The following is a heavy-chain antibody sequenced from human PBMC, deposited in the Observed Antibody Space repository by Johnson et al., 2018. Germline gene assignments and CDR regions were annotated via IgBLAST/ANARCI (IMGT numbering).Heavy chain of an antibody. J-gene: IGHJ1*01. CDR3: AKDRAGGVDVPSEYFQH. CDR2: ISYDATSK. Sequence: QVQLQESGGGVVQPGRSLRLSCAASGFTFNFYAMHWVRQAPGRGLEWVAIISYDATSKYYADSVKGRFTISRDNSKNTLYLQRNSLRPEDTAVYYCAKDRAGGVDVPSEYFQHWGQGTLVTVSS. V-gene: IGHV3-30-3*01. CDR1: GFTFNFYA. D-gene: IGHD4-23*01.